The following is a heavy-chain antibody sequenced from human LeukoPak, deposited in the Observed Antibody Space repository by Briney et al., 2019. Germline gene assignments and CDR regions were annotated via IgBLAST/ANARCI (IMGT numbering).Heavy chain of an antibody. CDR1: GYTFTNYG. D-gene: IGHD5-12*01. CDR2: ISDYNGDT. V-gene: IGHV1-18*01. Sequence: ASVKVSCKASGYTFTNYGISWVRQAPGQGLEWMGWISDYNGDTNYAQKLQGRVTLTTDTSTTTAYMDLRSLRSDDTAVYYCARYPLGVVATNRNDYWGQGTLVTVSS. J-gene: IGHJ4*02. CDR3: ARYPLGVVATNRNDY.